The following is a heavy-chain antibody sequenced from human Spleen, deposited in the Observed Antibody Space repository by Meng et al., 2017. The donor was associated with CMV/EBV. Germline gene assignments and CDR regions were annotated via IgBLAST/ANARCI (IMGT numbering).Heavy chain of an antibody. CDR3: ARFYRASPIDV. Sequence: ASVKVSCKASGYTFSDYYMYWVRQAPGQGLQWMGIINPTGGYTNYGQKFKGRVTMTRDTSTSTVYMEVNSLKAEDTAVYYCARFYRASPIDVWGQGTTVTVSS. CDR1: GYTFSDYY. CDR2: INPTGGYT. J-gene: IGHJ6*02. V-gene: IGHV1-46*01. D-gene: IGHD2/OR15-2a*01.